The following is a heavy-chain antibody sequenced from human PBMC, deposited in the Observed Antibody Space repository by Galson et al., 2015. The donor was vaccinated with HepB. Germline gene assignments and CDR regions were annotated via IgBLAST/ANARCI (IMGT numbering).Heavy chain of an antibody. CDR2: IKQDGSEK. Sequence: SLRLSCAASGFTFSNYWLSWVRQAPGKGLEWVANIKQDGSEKYYVDSVKGRFTISRDNAKNSLYLQMNSLRAEDTAVYYCARDRVRILHWGQGTLVTVSS. CDR3: ARDRVRILH. D-gene: IGHD3-3*01. V-gene: IGHV3-7*01. CDR1: GFTFSNYW. J-gene: IGHJ1*01.